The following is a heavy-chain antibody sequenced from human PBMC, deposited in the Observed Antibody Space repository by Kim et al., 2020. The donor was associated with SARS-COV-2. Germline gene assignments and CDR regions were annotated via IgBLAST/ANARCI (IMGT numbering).Heavy chain of an antibody. D-gene: IGHD5-18*01. CDR3: ASAGYSYGQDY. V-gene: IGHV4-59*01. CDR1: GGSISSYY. CDR2: IYYSGST. J-gene: IGHJ4*02. Sequence: SETLSPTCTVSGGSISSYYWSWIRQPPGKGLEWIGYIYYSGSTNYNPSLKSRVTISVDTSKNQFSLKLSSVTAADTAVYYCASAGYSYGQDYWGQGTLVTVSS.